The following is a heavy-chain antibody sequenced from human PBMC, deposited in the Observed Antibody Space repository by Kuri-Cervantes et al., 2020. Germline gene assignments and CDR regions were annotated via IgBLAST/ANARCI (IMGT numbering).Heavy chain of an antibody. J-gene: IGHJ5*02. CDR3: AREGSSGEGNWFDP. CDR1: GYTFTSYA. D-gene: IGHD6-6*01. Sequence: ASVKVSCKASGYTFTSYAMHWVRQAPGQRLEWMGWINAGNGNTKYSQKFQGRVTITRDTSASTAYMELSSLRSEDTAVYYCAREGSSGEGNWFDPWGQGTLVTVSS. V-gene: IGHV1-3*01. CDR2: INAGNGNT.